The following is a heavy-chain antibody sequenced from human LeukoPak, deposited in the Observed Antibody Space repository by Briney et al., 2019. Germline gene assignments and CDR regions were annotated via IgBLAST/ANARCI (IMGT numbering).Heavy chain of an antibody. CDR1: GYTFTSYG. V-gene: IGHV1-18*01. CDR2: ISAYNGNT. D-gene: IGHD2-2*01. J-gene: IGHJ4*02. Sequence: ASVKYSCKASGYTFTSYGISWVRQAPGQGLEWMGWISAYNGNTNYAQKLQGRVTMTTDTSTSTAYMELRSLRSDDTAVYYCARGKDCSSTSCSWGYWGQGTLVTVSS. CDR3: ARGKDCSSTSCSWGY.